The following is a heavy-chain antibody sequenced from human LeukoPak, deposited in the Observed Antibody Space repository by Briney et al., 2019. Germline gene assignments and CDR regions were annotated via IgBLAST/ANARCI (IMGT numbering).Heavy chain of an antibody. CDR1: GGSFSDYY. CDR2: INHSGST. V-gene: IGHV4-34*01. D-gene: IGHD3-22*01. Sequence: SETLSLTCAVHGGSFSDYYWSWIRQPPGKGLEWIGEINHSGSTNYNPSLKSRVTISVDTSKNQFSLKLSSVTAADTAVYYCARATGYYYDSSGYYEWGQGTLVTISS. J-gene: IGHJ4*02. CDR3: ARATGYYYDSSGYYE.